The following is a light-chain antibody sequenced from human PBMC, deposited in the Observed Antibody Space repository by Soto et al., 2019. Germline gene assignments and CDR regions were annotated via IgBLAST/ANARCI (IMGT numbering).Light chain of an antibody. CDR1: QSVRTY. CDR2: DAS. Sequence: EILLTQSPVPLSLSPGERAPLSFRASQSVRTYLAWYQVKPGQAPRLLIYDASRRASGVPARFSGSGSGTDFTLTISSLEPEDFALYYCQQRNTWPPITFGQGTRLEIK. J-gene: IGKJ5*01. V-gene: IGKV3-11*01. CDR3: QQRNTWPPIT.